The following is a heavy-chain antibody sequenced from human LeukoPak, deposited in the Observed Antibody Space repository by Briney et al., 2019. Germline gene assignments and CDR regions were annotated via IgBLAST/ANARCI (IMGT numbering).Heavy chain of an antibody. J-gene: IGHJ4*02. CDR2: IIPIFGTA. Sequence: ASVKVSCKASGGTFSSYAISWVRQAPGQGLEWIGGIIPIFGTANYAQKFQGRVTITADESTSTAYMELSSLRSEDTAVYYCARDLEAAAGTSWGQGTLVTVSS. V-gene: IGHV1-69*13. D-gene: IGHD6-13*01. CDR3: ARDLEAAAGTS. CDR1: GGTFSSYA.